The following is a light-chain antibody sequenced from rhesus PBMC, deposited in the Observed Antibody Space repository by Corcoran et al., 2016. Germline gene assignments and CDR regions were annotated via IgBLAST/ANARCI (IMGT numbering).Light chain of an antibody. V-gene: IGLV2-19*02. CDR3: SAYAGSFSFYV. CDR2: EVS. J-gene: IGLJ1*01. Sequence: QAAPTQSPSVSGSTGQSITIFCTGTSSDIGYSDSVSWYQQHPGKAPKLMIYEVSKRPSGVSDRFSGSKSGNTASLTISGLQAEDEAYYYCSAYAGSFSFYVFGPGTRLAVL. CDR1: SSDIGYSDS.